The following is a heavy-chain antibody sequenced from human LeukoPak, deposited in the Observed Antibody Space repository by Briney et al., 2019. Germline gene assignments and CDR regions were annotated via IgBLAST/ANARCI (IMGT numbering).Heavy chain of an antibody. Sequence: ASVKVSCKASGGTFSSYAISWVRQAPGQGLEWMGGVIPIFGTANYAQKFQGRVTITTDESTSTAYMELSSLRSEDTAVYYCARECGEYSSSSGLTAWFDPWGQGTLVTFSS. J-gene: IGHJ5*02. CDR1: GGTFSSYA. D-gene: IGHD6-6*01. CDR3: ARECGEYSSSSGLTAWFDP. CDR2: VIPIFGTA. V-gene: IGHV1-69*05.